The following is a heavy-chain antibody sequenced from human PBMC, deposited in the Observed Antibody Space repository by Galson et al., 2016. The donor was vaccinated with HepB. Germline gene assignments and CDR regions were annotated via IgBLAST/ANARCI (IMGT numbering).Heavy chain of an antibody. CDR2: TYYRSKWYN. J-gene: IGHJ6*02. CDR3: ARMDLVVVPTANHYYYGLDV. V-gene: IGHV6-1*01. Sequence: CAISGDSVSSNTAAWNWIRQSPSRGLEWLGRTYYRSKWYNDYAVSVKSRIIINPDTSKNQLSLQLSSVTPEDTAMYYCARMDLVVVPTANHYYYGLDVWGQGTTVTVSS. D-gene: IGHD2-2*03. CDR1: GDSVSSNTAA.